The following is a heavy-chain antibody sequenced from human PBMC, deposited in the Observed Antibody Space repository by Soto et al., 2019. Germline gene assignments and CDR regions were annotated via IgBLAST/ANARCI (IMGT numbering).Heavy chain of an antibody. CDR1: GFTFSSYG. CDR3: AKDLTGSGSSPGPYYYYGMDV. J-gene: IGHJ6*02. CDR2: ISYDGSNK. D-gene: IGHD3-10*01. V-gene: IGHV3-30*18. Sequence: GGSLRLSCAASGFTFSSYGMHWVRQAPGKGLEWVAVISYDGSNKYYADSVKGRFTISRDNSKNTLYLQMNSLRAEDTAVYYCAKDLTGSGSSPGPYYYYGMDVWGQGTTVTVSS.